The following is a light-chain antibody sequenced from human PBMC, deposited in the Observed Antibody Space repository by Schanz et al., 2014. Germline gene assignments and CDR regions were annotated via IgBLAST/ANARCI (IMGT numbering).Light chain of an antibody. CDR1: QSVYSN. CDR2: GAS. V-gene: IGKV3-15*01. Sequence: EIVLTQSPATLSVSPGERATLSCRASQSVYSNLAWYQQKPGQAPRLLMYGASTRATGIPARFSGSGSGTEFTLTISSLQSEDFAVYYCQQYKSWPPLTFGGGTKVEIK. CDR3: QQYKSWPPLT. J-gene: IGKJ4*01.